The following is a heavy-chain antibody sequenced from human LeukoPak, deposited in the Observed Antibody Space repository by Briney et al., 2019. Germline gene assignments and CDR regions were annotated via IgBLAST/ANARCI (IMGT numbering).Heavy chain of an antibody. V-gene: IGHV3-21*05. Sequence: PGGSLRLSCTASGFAFSSYAMAWVRQAPGKGLEWLSYISSSSKINYADPVKGRFTISRDNAKNSLYLQMNSLRAEDTAVYYCARADWNDVRGDWGQGTLVTVSS. J-gene: IGHJ4*02. CDR2: ISSSSKI. D-gene: IGHD1-1*01. CDR1: GFAFSSYA. CDR3: ARADWNDVRGD.